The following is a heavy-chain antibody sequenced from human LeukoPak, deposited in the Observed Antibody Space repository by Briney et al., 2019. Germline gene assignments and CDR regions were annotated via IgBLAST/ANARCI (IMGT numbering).Heavy chain of an antibody. V-gene: IGHV3-74*01. Sequence: GGSLRLSCAASGFTFSSYCMNWVRQAPGKGLVWVSYINSNGSSTNYADPVKGRFTISRDNAKNTLYLQMNSLRAEDTAVYYCAIEVYDILSFYHVFYSGQGALVTVSS. D-gene: IGHD3-9*01. J-gene: IGHJ4*02. CDR2: INSNGSST. CDR3: AIEVYDILSFYHVFY. CDR1: GFTFSSYC.